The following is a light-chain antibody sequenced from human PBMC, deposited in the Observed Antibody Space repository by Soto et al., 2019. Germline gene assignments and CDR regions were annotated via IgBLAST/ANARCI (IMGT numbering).Light chain of an antibody. Sequence: QSALTQPASVSGSPGQSITISCTGTSSDVGGYNYVSWYQQHPGKAPKLMMYDVSNRPSGVSNRFSGSKSGNTASLTISGLQAEDEADYYCSSYTSSSTDVFGTGTKLTLL. CDR3: SSYTSSSTDV. CDR2: DVS. CDR1: SSDVGGYNY. J-gene: IGLJ1*01. V-gene: IGLV2-14*01.